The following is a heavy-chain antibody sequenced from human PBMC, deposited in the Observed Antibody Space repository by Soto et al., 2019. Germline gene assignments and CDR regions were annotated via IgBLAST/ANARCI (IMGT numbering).Heavy chain of an antibody. CDR1: GFTFSDYG. V-gene: IGHV3-30*04. CDR3: ARENGLAAAGIWPDQ. J-gene: IGHJ5*02. D-gene: IGHD6-13*01. CDR2: ISYDGSNK. Sequence: PGGSLRLSCAASGFTFSDYGLHWVRQAPGKGLEWVAVISYDGSNKYYADSVKGRFTISRDNSKNTMYLKINSLRGEDTAVYFCARENGLAAAGIWPDQWGQGTMVTVYS.